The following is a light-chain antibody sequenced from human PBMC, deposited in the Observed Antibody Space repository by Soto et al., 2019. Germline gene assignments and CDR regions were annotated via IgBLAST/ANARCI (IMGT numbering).Light chain of an antibody. J-gene: IGLJ1*01. CDR3: SSYTRSSTLV. CDR1: SSDVGGYNY. V-gene: IGLV2-14*01. CDR2: EVS. Sequence: QSALTQPASVSGSPGQSITISCTGTSSDVGGYNYVSWYQQHPGKAPKLMIYEVSNRPSGVSNRFSGSKSGNTASLTISGLQAADEADYYCSSYTRSSTLVFGTGTKVTVL.